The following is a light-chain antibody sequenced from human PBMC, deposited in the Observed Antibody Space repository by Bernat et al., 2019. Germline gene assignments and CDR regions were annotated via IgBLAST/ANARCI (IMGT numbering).Light chain of an antibody. V-gene: IGLV2-8*01. CDR3: TSYAGSNNLDV. CDR1: SSDVGTYNY. Sequence: SALTQPPSASGSPGQSVTISCTGTSSDVGTYNYVSWYQQYPGKAPKLIIYEVTKRPSGVPDRFSGSKSGNTASLTVSGLQAEDEADYYCTSYAGSNNLDVFGTGTKVTVL. CDR2: EVT. J-gene: IGLJ1*01.